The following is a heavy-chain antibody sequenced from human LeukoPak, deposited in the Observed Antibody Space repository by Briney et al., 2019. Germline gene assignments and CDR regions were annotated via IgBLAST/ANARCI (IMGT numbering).Heavy chain of an antibody. Sequence: GGSLRLSCAASGFTFSSYYMHWVRQAPGKGLEWVAVISFDGSRKYYADSVKGRFTISRDNSMNTLYLQMSSLRVEDTAIHYCAKAGASHTAMDFLFDYWGQGTLVTVSS. V-gene: IGHV3-30*18. CDR3: AKAGASHTAMDFLFDY. D-gene: IGHD5-18*01. CDR1: GFTFSSYY. CDR2: ISFDGSRK. J-gene: IGHJ4*02.